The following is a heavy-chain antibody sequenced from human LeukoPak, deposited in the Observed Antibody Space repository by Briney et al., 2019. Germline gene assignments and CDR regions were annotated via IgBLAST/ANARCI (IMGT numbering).Heavy chain of an antibody. V-gene: IGHV1-24*01. Sequence: ASVKVSCKVSGYTLSELSMHWVRQAPGKGLEWMGGFDPEDDERIYAQKFQGRVTMTEDTSTDTAYMELSSLRSEDTAIYYCATELRSGYFDYWGQGTLDTVSS. J-gene: IGHJ4*02. CDR1: GYTLSELS. D-gene: IGHD3-22*01. CDR3: ATELRSGYFDY. CDR2: FDPEDDER.